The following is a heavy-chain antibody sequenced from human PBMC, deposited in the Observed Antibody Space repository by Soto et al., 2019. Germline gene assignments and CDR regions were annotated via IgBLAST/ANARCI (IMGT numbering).Heavy chain of an antibody. CDR1: GVSISTSSYY. J-gene: IGHJ4*02. CDR3: ARHRRDYSSGWGYLDY. CDR2: IYNTGST. D-gene: IGHD6-19*01. V-gene: IGHV4-39*01. Sequence: SETLYLTCAVSGVSISTSSYYWGWVRLAPGKGLEWIASIYNTGSTYYNPSLESRVTIAVDTSKRLFSLSLRSVTAADTAVYYCARHRRDYSSGWGYLDYWGQGTLVTVSS.